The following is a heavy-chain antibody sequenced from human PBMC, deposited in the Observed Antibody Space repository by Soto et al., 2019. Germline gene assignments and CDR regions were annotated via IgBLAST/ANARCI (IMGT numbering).Heavy chain of an antibody. CDR2: ISSNVGST. J-gene: IGHJ4*02. CDR1: GFTFSSYA. V-gene: IGHV3-64*01. D-gene: IGHD2-15*01. Sequence: GSLRLSCAASGFTFSSYAMHWVRQAPGKGLEYDSAISSNVGSTYYANSVKGRFTISRDNSKNTLYLQMGSLRAEDMAVYYCARGCSGGSCYSYWGQGTLVTVSS. CDR3: ARGCSGGSCYSY.